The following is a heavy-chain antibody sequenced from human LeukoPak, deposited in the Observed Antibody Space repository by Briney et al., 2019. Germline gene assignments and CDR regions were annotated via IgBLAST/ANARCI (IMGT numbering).Heavy chain of an antibody. CDR3: ARDPHDYGGNSSPAGY. J-gene: IGHJ4*02. V-gene: IGHV3-21*01. CDR2: ISSSSSYI. CDR1: GFTFSSYS. Sequence: PGGSLRLSCAASGFTFSSYSMIWVPQAPGQELEWVSSISSSSSYIYYADSVKGRFTISRDNAKNSLYLQMNSLRAEDTAVYYCARDPHDYGGNSSPAGYWGQGTLVTVSS. D-gene: IGHD4-17*01.